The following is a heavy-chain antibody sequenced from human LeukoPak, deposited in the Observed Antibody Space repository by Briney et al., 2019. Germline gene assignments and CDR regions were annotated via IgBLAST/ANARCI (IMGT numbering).Heavy chain of an antibody. CDR2: ISYDGITE. V-gene: IGHV3-30*04. CDR3: ARDQSRRRYYDFWSGYLGPIDY. CDR1: GFAFSSFA. D-gene: IGHD3-3*01. J-gene: IGHJ4*02. Sequence: GRSLRLSCAASGFAFSSFAMHWVRQAPGKGLEWVSLISYDGITEDYSDSVKGRFTISRDNFKNTLFLQMNSLRDEDTAVYYCARDQSRRRYYDFWSGYLGPIDYWGQGTLVTVSS.